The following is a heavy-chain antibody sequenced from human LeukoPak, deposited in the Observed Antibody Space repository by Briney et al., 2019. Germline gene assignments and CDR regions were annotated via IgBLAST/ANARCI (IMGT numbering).Heavy chain of an antibody. D-gene: IGHD3-9*01. J-gene: IGHJ5*02. V-gene: IGHV4-39*07. Sequence: SETLSLTCTVSGGSMRSSNFYWGWIRQSPGKGLEWIGNINYSGNTYYNPSVKSRVTLSVDVSKNRFYLNLTSVTAADTALYFCARTHFDSLGWFDPWGQGIQVIVSS. CDR1: GGSMRSSNFY. CDR2: INYSGNT. CDR3: ARTHFDSLGWFDP.